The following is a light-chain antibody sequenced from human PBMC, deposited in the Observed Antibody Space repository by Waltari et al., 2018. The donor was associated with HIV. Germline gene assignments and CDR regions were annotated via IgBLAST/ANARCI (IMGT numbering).Light chain of an antibody. CDR1: PGPFSTRYY. CDR3: VLFMGNGIWV. CDR2: STN. V-gene: IGLV8-61*01. J-gene: IGLJ3*02. Sequence: QTVVTQEPSFSVFPGVTATPTRGLSPGPFSTRYYPRWYQQTPGQAPRTLIYSTNTRSSGVPDRFSGSILGNKAALTITGAQADDESDYYCVLFMGNGIWVFGGGTKLTVL.